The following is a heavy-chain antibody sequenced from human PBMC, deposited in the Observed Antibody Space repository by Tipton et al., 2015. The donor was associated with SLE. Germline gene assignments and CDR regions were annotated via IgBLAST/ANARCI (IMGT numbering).Heavy chain of an antibody. D-gene: IGHD2-2*01. CDR2: IYYSGST. Sequence: TLSLTCTVSGASISTNTYYWGWIRQPPGKGLEWVGGIYYSGSTYYNPSLKSRVTISVDTSKNQFSLKLSSVTAADTAMYYCARRYCSGTSCYYFDSWGQGTPGTVSS. CDR1: GASISTNTYY. J-gene: IGHJ4*02. CDR3: ARRYCSGTSCYYFDS. V-gene: IGHV4-39*01.